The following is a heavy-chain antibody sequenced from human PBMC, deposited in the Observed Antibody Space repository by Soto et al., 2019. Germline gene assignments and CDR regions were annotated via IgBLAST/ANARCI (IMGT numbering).Heavy chain of an antibody. CDR2: INVGSGNK. J-gene: IGHJ4*02. CDR3: AKAEGGRSWFGGWIY. CDR1: GYSLSTYA. D-gene: IGHD3-10*01. V-gene: IGHV1-3*01. Sequence: ASVKVSCKASGYSLSTYAMHWVRQAPGQSLEWMGWINVGSGNKKYSPRFQDRVTISGDTSASTVFMELSSLRPEDTAVYYCAKAEGGRSWFGGWIYWGQGALVTVSS.